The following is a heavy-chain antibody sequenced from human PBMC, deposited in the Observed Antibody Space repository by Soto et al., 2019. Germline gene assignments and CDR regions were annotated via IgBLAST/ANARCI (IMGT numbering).Heavy chain of an antibody. J-gene: IGHJ4*02. CDR2: ISWNSGSI. CDR3: TKSRELIYLWSAFDY. V-gene: IGHV3-9*01. Sequence: SLILSCSASVFSFCDYAMHWVRQAPGKGLEWVSSISWNSGSIDYADSVKGRFTISRDNAKNSLFLQMNSLRPEDTAFYYCTKSRELIYLWSAFDYWGQGALVTVSS. CDR1: VFSFCDYA. D-gene: IGHD5-18*01.